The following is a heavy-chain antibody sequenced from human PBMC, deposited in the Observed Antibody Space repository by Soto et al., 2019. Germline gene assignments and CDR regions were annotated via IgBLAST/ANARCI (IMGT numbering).Heavy chain of an antibody. CDR2: IDPSDSYT. J-gene: IGHJ6*02. Sequence: PGESLKISCKGSGYSFTSYWISWVRQMPGKGLEWMGRIDPSDSYTNYSPSFQGHVTISADKSISTAYLQWSSLKASDTAMYYCARHDFHHFGVVYYYYGMDVWGQGTTVTVSS. CDR3: ARHDFHHFGVVYYYYGMDV. D-gene: IGHD3-3*01. CDR1: GYSFTSYW. V-gene: IGHV5-10-1*01.